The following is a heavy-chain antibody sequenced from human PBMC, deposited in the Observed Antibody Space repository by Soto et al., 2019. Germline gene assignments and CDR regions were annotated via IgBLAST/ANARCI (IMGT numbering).Heavy chain of an antibody. J-gene: IGHJ6*03. CDR3: ARDRLRGEHYYMDV. Sequence: GGSLRLSCAASGFTFSDYYMSWIRQAPGKGLEWVSYISSSGSTIYYADSVKGRFTISRDNAKNSLYLQMNSLRAEDTAVYYCARDRLRGEHYYMDVWGKGTTVTVSS. CDR2: ISSSGSTI. CDR1: GFTFSDYY. D-gene: IGHD4-17*01. V-gene: IGHV3-11*01.